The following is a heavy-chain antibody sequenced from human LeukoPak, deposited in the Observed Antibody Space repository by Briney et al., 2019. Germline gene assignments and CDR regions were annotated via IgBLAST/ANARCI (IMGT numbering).Heavy chain of an antibody. Sequence: GESLKISCKGSGYRLTSYWISWVRQTPGKGLEWMGRIDPSDSYTKSSPSFQGHVTISADKSISTAYLQWSSLKASDTAMYYCTRRGYSGDAFDIWGQGTMVTVSS. J-gene: IGHJ3*02. CDR3: TRRGYSGDAFDI. CDR1: GYRLTSYW. V-gene: IGHV5-10-1*01. D-gene: IGHD5-12*01. CDR2: IDPSDSYT.